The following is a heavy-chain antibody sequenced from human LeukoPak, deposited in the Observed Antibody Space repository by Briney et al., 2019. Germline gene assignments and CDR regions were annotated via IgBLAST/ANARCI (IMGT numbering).Heavy chain of an antibody. CDR2: IFDDGTT. Sequence: PGGSLRLSCAVSGYTVSVYFMTWVRQAPGKGLEWVSVIFDDGTTYYADSVKGRFTISRDISPNTLYLQMSSLRAEDTARYYCARAPPYYYDSRGYHYERGNYYYGMDVWGQGTTVTVSS. J-gene: IGHJ6*02. V-gene: IGHV3-53*01. CDR1: GYTVSVYF. CDR3: ARAPPYYYDSRGYHYERGNYYYGMDV. D-gene: IGHD3-22*01.